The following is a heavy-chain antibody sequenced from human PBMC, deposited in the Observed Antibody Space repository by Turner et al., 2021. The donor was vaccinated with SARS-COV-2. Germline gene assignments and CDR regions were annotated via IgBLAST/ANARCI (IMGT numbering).Heavy chain of an antibody. CDR3: AREGSGSCGAYGLDI. D-gene: IGHD2-15*01. J-gene: IGHJ6*02. CDR2: VMQSGSRK. V-gene: IGHV3-7*03. Sequence: EVQLVESGGGLLRRGGSRRLPCADCGFTYRSNWLNWVGRAPGKKLVWGANVMQSGSRKYYVDSVKGRFTISRDNAKNSLYLQMNSLRAEDTAVYYCAREGSGSCGAYGLDIWGQGTTVTVSS. CDR1: GFTYRSNW.